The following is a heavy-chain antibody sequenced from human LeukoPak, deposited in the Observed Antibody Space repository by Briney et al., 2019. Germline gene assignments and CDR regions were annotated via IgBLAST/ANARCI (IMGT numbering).Heavy chain of an antibody. CDR1: GGSISSGDYY. J-gene: IGHJ4*02. Sequence: SQTLSLTCTVSGGSISSGDYYWSWIRQPPGKGLEWLGSIYHSGTTYYNPSLRSRVTISVDTSKNQFSLRLSSVTAADTAIYYCARELSGSSSGAPFNYWGQGTLVTVSS. CDR2: IYHSGTT. CDR3: ARELSGSSSGAPFNY. V-gene: IGHV4-30-4*08. D-gene: IGHD6-19*01.